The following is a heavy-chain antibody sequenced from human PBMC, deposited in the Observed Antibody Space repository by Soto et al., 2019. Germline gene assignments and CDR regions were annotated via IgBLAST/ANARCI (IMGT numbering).Heavy chain of an antibody. J-gene: IGHJ4*02. CDR1: GDSISSYY. V-gene: IGHV4-59*01. CDR3: ARGADRSGPTFAS. CDR2: IFYSGST. Sequence: PSETLSLTCTVSGDSISSYYWSWIRQPPGKRLEWIGYIFYSGSTDYNPSLKSRVTISVDTSKNQFSLKLSSVTTADTAVYFCARGADRSGPTFASWGQGTLVTVTS. D-gene: IGHD6-19*01.